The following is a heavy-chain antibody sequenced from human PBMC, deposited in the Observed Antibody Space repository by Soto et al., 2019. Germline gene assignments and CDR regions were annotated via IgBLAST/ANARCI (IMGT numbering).Heavy chain of an antibody. CDR2: ISSSGSTI. J-gene: IGHJ4*02. CDR3: ASSLDYYDSSGYMFDY. D-gene: IGHD3-22*01. V-gene: IGHV3-11*01. CDR1: GFTFSDYY. Sequence: PGGSLRLSCAASGFTFSDYYMSWIRQAPGKGLEWVSYISSSGSTIYYADSVKGRFTISRDNAKNSLYLQMNSLRAEDTAVYYCASSLDYYDSSGYMFDYWGQGTLVTVSS.